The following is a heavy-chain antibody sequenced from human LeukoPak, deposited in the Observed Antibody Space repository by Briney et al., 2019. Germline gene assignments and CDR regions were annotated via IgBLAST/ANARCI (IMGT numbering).Heavy chain of an antibody. CDR3: ARQSVQCSGGSCPTSYYYGMDV. CDR2: IIPILGIA. Sequence: SVKVSCKASGGTFSSYTINWVRQAPGQGLEWMGRIIPILGIANYAQKFQGRVTITADKSTSTAYMELNSLRSEDTAVYYCARQSVQCSGGSCPTSYYYGMDVWGQGTTVTVSS. J-gene: IGHJ6*02. CDR1: GGTFSSYT. D-gene: IGHD2-15*01. V-gene: IGHV1-69*02.